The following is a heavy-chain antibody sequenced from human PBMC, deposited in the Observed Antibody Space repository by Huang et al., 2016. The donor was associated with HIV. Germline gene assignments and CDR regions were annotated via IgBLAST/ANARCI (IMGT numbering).Heavy chain of an antibody. V-gene: IGHV1-69*01. CDR3: ARGRTRSSLYDSYYGLDV. D-gene: IGHD6-6*01. J-gene: IGHJ6*02. Sequence: QVQLVQSGAEVKKPGSSVKVSCKASGGTFSTYAISWVRQAPGQGREWMGGIIPIFGKANDAKKFQGTVTITADEFTSTADMELSSLRSEDTALYYCARGRTRSSLYDSYYGLDVWGQGTTVTVSS. CDR2: IIPIFGKA. CDR1: GGTFSTYA.